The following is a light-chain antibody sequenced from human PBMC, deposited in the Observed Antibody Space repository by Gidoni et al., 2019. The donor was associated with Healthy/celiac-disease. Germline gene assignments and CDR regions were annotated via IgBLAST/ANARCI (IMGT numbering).Light chain of an antibody. CDR1: QRVSSY. Sequence: EIVLTQSPATLSLSPGERATLSCRASQRVSSYLAWYQQKPGQAPRLLIYDSSNRATGIPARFSGSGSGTDFTLTISSLEPEDFAVYYCQQRSLFGPGTKVDIK. CDR2: DSS. V-gene: IGKV3-11*01. CDR3: QQRSL. J-gene: IGKJ3*01.